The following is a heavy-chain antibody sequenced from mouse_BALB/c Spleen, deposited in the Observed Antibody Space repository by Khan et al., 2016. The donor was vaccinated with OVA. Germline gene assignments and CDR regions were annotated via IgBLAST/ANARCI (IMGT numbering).Heavy chain of an antibody. D-gene: IGHD4-1*01. CDR1: GFNIKDTH. Sequence: MQLQQSGAELVKPGASVKLSCTASGFNIKDTHMHWVKQRPEQGLEWIGRIDPANDNSKYDPRFQGKATITADTSSNTAYLHLSSLTSEDTAVYYCAPAGTGDYFDYWSQGTTLTVSS. CDR3: APAGTGDYFDY. V-gene: IGHV14-3*02. CDR2: IDPANDNS. J-gene: IGHJ2*01.